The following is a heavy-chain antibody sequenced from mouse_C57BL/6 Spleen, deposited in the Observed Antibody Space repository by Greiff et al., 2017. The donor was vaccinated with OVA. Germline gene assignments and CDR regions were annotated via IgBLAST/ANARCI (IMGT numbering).Heavy chain of an antibody. CDR3: ARSITTVVAKGYFDV. J-gene: IGHJ1*03. V-gene: IGHV1-61*01. D-gene: IGHD1-1*01. CDR1: GYTFPSYW. Sequence: QVQLQQPGAELVRPGSSVKLSCKASGYTFPSYWMDWVKQRPGQGLEWIGNIYPSDSETHYNQKFKDTATLHVDKSSSAAYMQLSSLTSEDSAVYYCARSITTVVAKGYFDVWGTGTTVTVSS. CDR2: IYPSDSET.